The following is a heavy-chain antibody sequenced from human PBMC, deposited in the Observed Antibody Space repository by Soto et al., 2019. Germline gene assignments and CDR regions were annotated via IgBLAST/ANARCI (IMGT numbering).Heavy chain of an antibody. J-gene: IGHJ4*02. CDR3: ARAPGLGVAQIDY. V-gene: IGHV4-59*02. CDR2: IFHSGSS. CDR1: GGSVTGFY. D-gene: IGHD3-16*01. Sequence: PSETLSLTCTVSGGSVTGFYWSWIRQPPGKRLEWIGYIFHSGSSNYNPSLKSRVTISVDTSKSQVSLRLTSVTAADTAVYYCARAPGLGVAQIDYGGRGTRVTVS.